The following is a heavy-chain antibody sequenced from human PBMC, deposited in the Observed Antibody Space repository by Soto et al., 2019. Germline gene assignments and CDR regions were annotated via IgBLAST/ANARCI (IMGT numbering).Heavy chain of an antibody. D-gene: IGHD6-13*01. J-gene: IGHJ6*02. Sequence: SVKVSCKASGGTFSSYAISWVRQAPGQGLEWMGGIIPIFGTANYAQKFQGRVTITADKSTSTAYMELSSLRSEDTAVYYCASERVGYSSSHPYYYYGMDVWGQGTTVTISS. CDR2: IIPIFGTA. CDR3: ASERVGYSSSHPYYYYGMDV. V-gene: IGHV1-69*06. CDR1: GGTFSSYA.